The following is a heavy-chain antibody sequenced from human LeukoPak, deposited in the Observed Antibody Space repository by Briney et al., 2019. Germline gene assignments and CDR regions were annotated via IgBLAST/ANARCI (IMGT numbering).Heavy chain of an antibody. Sequence: GGSLRLSCAASGFTFDDYTMHWVRQAPGKVLGWVPLISWDGGSTYYADSVKGRFTISRDNSKNSLYLQMNSLRTEDTALYYCAKDKGSGYYGSGLDYWGQGTLVTVSS. CDR1: GFTFDDYT. V-gene: IGHV3-43*01. CDR3: AKDKGSGYYGSGLDY. J-gene: IGHJ4*02. CDR2: ISWDGGST. D-gene: IGHD3-3*01.